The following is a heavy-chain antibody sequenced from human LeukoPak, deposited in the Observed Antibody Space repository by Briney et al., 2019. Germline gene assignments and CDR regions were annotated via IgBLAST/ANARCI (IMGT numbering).Heavy chain of an antibody. CDR1: GGSVSSGSYY. CDR3: TRTNDGDYNWFDP. V-gene: IGHV4-61*01. J-gene: IGHJ5*02. D-gene: IGHD4-17*01. CDR2: VYYSGST. Sequence: SGTLSLTCTVSGGSVSSGSYYWSWIRQPPGQGLEWIGYVYYSGSTKYNPSLKSRVTMSVDTSKNQFSLKVTSVTAADTAVYYCTRTNDGDYNWFDPWGQGTLVTVSS.